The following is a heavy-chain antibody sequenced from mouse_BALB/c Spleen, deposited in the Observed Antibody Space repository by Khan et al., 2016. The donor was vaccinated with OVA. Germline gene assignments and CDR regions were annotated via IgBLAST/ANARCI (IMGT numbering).Heavy chain of an antibody. J-gene: IGHJ4*01. CDR1: GFSLTSYA. V-gene: IGHV2-6-2*01. Sequence: VELVESGPDLLAPSQSLSITCTVSGFSLTSYAIHWVRQPPGKGLEWLVVIWSDGSTTSNSALKSRLSISKDNSKSQVFLKINSLQTDDTAMYYCARHQFPLSMDSWGQGTSVTVSS. CDR3: ARHQFPLSMDS. CDR2: IWSDGST.